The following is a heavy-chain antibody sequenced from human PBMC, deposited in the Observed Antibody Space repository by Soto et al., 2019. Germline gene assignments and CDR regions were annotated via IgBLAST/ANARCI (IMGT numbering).Heavy chain of an antibody. Sequence: SETLSLTCTVSGGSISSGGYYWSWIRQHPGKGLEWIGYIYYSGSTYYNPSLKSRVTISVDTSKNQFSLKLSSVTAADTAVYYCANLRYNWFDPWGQGTLVTVSS. D-gene: IGHD4-17*01. CDR3: ANLRYNWFDP. CDR1: GGSISSGGYY. V-gene: IGHV4-31*03. J-gene: IGHJ5*02. CDR2: IYYSGST.